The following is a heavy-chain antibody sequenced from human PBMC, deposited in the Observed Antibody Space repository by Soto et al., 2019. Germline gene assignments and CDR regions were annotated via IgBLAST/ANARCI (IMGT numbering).Heavy chain of an antibody. Sequence: GESLKISCAASGFTFSSYWMSWVRQAPGKGLEWVANIKQDGSEKYYVDSVKGRFTISRDNAKNSLYLQMNSLRAEDTAVYYCATEYLSGPFDYWGQGTLVTVSS. V-gene: IGHV3-7*01. CDR1: GFTFSSYW. J-gene: IGHJ4*02. CDR2: IKQDGSEK. D-gene: IGHD3-10*01. CDR3: ATEYLSGPFDY.